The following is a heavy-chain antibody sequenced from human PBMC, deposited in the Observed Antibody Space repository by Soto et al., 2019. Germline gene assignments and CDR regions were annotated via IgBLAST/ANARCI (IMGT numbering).Heavy chain of an antibody. CDR3: AGGTGWLIDY. CDR2: IKQDGSEK. CDR1: GFTFSSYW. V-gene: IGHV3-7*04. J-gene: IGHJ4*02. Sequence: EVQLMESGGGLVQPGGSLRLSCAGSGFTFSSYWMNWVRQAPGKGLEWVANIKQDGSEKYYVDSVKGRFSISRDNAQNSMYLQMNSLRAEDRAVYYCAGGTGWLIDYWGQGTLVTVSS. D-gene: IGHD6-19*01.